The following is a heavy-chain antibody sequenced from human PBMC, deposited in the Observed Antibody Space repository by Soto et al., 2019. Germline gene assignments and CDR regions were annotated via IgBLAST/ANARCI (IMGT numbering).Heavy chain of an antibody. D-gene: IGHD2-2*01. J-gene: IGHJ4*02. Sequence: GVSLRLSCAASGFTFSSYAMSWVRQAPGKGLEWVSAISVSGGSTYYADSVKGRFTISRDNSKNTLYLQMNSLRAEDTAVYYCAKAPRYCSSTSCKYYFDYWGQGTLVTVSS. V-gene: IGHV3-23*01. CDR3: AKAPRYCSSTSCKYYFDY. CDR2: ISVSGGST. CDR1: GFTFSSYA.